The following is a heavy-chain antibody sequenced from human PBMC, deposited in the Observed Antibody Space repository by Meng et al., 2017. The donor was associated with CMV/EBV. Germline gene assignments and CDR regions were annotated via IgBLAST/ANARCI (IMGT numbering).Heavy chain of an antibody. J-gene: IGHJ1*01. CDR3: AREKIISRFAYFHH. Sequence: QVQLVQSGAEVKKPGASVKVSCKASGYTFTSYAMHWVRQAPGQRLEWMGWSNAGNGNTKYSQEFQGRVMITADESTSTAYMELSSLKSDDTAVYYCAREKIISRFAYFHHWGQGTLVTVSS. CDR1: GYTFTSYA. D-gene: IGHD3-10*01. V-gene: IGHV1-3*02. CDR2: SNAGNGNT.